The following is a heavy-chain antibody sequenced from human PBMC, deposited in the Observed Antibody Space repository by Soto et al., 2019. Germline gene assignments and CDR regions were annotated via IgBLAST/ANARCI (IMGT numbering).Heavy chain of an antibody. V-gene: IGHV4-59*11. Sequence: QVQLQESGPGLVKPSETLSLTCTVSGGSISSHYWSWIRQPPGKGLEWIGYIYYSGSTNYNPSLKSRVTISVDTSKNQFSLKLSSVTAADTAVYYCARGDFDRPNFDYWGQGTLVTVSS. D-gene: IGHD3-9*01. CDR2: IYYSGST. CDR3: ARGDFDRPNFDY. CDR1: GGSISSHY. J-gene: IGHJ4*02.